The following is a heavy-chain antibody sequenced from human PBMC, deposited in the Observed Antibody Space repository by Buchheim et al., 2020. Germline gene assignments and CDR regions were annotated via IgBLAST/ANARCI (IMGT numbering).Heavy chain of an antibody. D-gene: IGHD2-15*01. Sequence: EVQLVESGGGLVQPGGSLRLSCAASGFTFSSYEMNWVRQAPGKGLEWVSYIRSSGSTIYYADSVKGRFTISRDNAKNSLYLQMNSLRAEDTAVYYCAREPVVVDQKGNFDYWGQGTL. CDR1: GFTFSSYE. CDR2: IRSSGSTI. J-gene: IGHJ4*02. V-gene: IGHV3-48*03. CDR3: AREPVVVDQKGNFDY.